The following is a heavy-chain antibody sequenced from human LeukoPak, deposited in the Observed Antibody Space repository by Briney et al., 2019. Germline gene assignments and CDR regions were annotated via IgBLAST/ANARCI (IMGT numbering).Heavy chain of an antibody. D-gene: IGHD6-13*01. CDR2: ISYDGSNK. Sequence: PGRSLRLSCAASGFTFSSYAMHWVRQAPGKGLEWVAVISYDGSNKYYADSVKGRFTISRDNSKNTLYLQMNSLRAEDTAVYYCARAVAGYSSSWPGLDLFDYWGQGTLVTVSS. CDR3: ARAVAGYSSSWPGLDLFDY. J-gene: IGHJ4*02. CDR1: GFTFSSYA. V-gene: IGHV3-30-3*01.